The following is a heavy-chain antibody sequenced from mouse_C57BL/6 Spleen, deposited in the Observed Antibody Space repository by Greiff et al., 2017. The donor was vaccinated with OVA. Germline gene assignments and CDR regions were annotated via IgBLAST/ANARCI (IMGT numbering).Heavy chain of an antibody. J-gene: IGHJ3*01. CDR3: ARSAQEFAY. V-gene: IGHV1-59*01. D-gene: IGHD3-2*02. CDR2: IDPSDSYT. CDR1: GYTFTSYW. Sequence: QVQLQQPGAELVRPGTSVKLSCKASGYTFTSYWMHWVKQRPGQGLEWIGVIDPSDSYTNYNQKFKGKATLTVDTSSSTAYMQLSSLTSEDSAVYYCARSAQEFAYWGQGTLVTVSA.